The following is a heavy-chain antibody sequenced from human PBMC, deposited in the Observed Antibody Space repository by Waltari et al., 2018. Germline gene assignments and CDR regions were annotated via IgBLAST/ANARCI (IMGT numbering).Heavy chain of an antibody. Sequence: QVQLVQSGAEVTKPGASVKVSCKVSGYTLTELSMHWVRQAPGKGLEWMGGFDHEDGETIYAQKFQGRVTMTEDTSTDTAYMELSSLRSEDTAVYYCATDLGELSGWDYWGQGTLVTVSS. CDR3: ATDLGELSGWDY. D-gene: IGHD3-16*02. CDR2: FDHEDGET. J-gene: IGHJ4*02. V-gene: IGHV1-24*01. CDR1: GYTLTELS.